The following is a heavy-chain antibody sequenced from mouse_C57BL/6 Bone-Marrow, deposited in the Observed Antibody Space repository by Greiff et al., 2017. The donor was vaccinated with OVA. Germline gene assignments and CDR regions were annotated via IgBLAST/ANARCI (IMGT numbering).Heavy chain of an antibody. J-gene: IGHJ4*01. V-gene: IGHV1-82*01. D-gene: IGHD2-5*01. CDR2: IYPGDGDT. CDR3: ARWGNSNPHYYAMDY. Sequence: QVQLKESGPELVKPGASVKISCKASGYAFSSSWMNWVKQRPGKGLEWIGRIYPGDGDTNYNGKFKGKATLTADKSSSTAYMQLSSLTSEDSAVYFCARWGNSNPHYYAMDYWGQGTSVTVSS. CDR1: GYAFSSSW.